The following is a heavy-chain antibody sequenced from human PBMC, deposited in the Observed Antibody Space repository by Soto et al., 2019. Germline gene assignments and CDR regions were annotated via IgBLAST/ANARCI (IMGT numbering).Heavy chain of an antibody. J-gene: IGHJ6*02. CDR1: GYTLTTNF. CDR3: AGEVPYGMDV. Sequence: ASVKVSCKASGYTLTTNFIHWVRQAPGQGLEWMGMVNPRTKSTNYAQKLQGRVTLISDTSTSTVYMELNSLNSDDTATYFCAGEVPYGMDVWGQGTTVTVSS. V-gene: IGHV1-46*01. CDR2: VNPRTKST.